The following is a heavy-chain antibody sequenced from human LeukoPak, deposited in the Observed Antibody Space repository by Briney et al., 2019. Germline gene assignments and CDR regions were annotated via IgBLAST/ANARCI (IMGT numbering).Heavy chain of an antibody. D-gene: IGHD6-13*01. V-gene: IGHV3-23*01. CDR3: AKEQQIPNWFDP. CDR2: VSGSGGST. Sequence: GGSLRLSCAASGFTFSSYEMNWVRQAPGKGLEWVSAVSGSGGSTYYADSVKGRFTISRDNSKNTLYLQMNSLRAEDTAVYYCAKEQQIPNWFDPWGQGTLVTVSS. CDR1: GFTFSSYE. J-gene: IGHJ5*02.